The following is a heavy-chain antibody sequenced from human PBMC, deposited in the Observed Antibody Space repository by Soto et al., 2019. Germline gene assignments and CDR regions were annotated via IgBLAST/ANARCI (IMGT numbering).Heavy chain of an antibody. J-gene: IGHJ4*02. CDR3: ASRTTY. CDR2: SRSKANSYTT. V-gene: IGHV3-72*01. D-gene: IGHD1-26*01. CDR1: GLTFSDRS. Sequence: EVQLVESGGDLVQPGGSLRLSCAASGLTFSDRSMDWVRLAPGKGLEWVARSRSKANSYTTEYAASVKGRFTISRDDSKNALYLQMNSLKTHDKDVYYCASRTTYWGQGTLVTVSS.